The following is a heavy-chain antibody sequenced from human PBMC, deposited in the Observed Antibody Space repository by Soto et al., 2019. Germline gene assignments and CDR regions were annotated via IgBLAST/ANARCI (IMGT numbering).Heavy chain of an antibody. V-gene: IGHV3-33*01. J-gene: IGHJ4*02. Sequence: GGSLRLSCAASGFTFSSYGMHWVRQAPGKGLEWVAVIWYDGSNKYYADSVKGRFTISRDNSKNTLYLQMNSLRAEDTAVYYCARGNFRYGDYFDYWGQGTLVTVSS. CDR1: GFTFSSYG. CDR3: ARGNFRYGDYFDY. CDR2: IWYDGSNK. D-gene: IGHD4-17*01.